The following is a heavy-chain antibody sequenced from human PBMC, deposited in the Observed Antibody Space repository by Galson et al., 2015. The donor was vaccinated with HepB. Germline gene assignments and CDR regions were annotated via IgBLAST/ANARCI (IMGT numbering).Heavy chain of an antibody. CDR2: ISSSSSYI. J-gene: IGHJ6*02. V-gene: IGHV3-21*01. CDR1: GFTFSSYS. D-gene: IGHD2-2*01. CDR3: ARVGPSVVPAAIGYYYYGMDV. Sequence: SLRLSCAASGFTFSSYSMNWVRQAPGKGLEWVSSISSSSSYIYYADSVKGRFTISRDNAKNSLYLQMNSLRAEDTAVYYCARVGPSVVPAAIGYYYYGMDVWGQGTTVTVSS.